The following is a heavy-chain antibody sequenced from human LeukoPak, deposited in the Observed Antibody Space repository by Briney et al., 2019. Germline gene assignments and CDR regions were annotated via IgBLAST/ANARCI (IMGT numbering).Heavy chain of an antibody. D-gene: IGHD6-13*01. CDR3: ARHAGYSSSWYPDY. J-gene: IGHJ4*02. Sequence: SETLSLTCTVSGGSISSYYWGWIRQPPGKGLEWIGSIYYSGSTYYNPSLKSRVTISVDTSKNQFSLKLSSVTAAGTAVYYCARHAGYSSSWYPDYWGQGTLVTVSS. V-gene: IGHV4-39*01. CDR2: IYYSGST. CDR1: GGSISSYY.